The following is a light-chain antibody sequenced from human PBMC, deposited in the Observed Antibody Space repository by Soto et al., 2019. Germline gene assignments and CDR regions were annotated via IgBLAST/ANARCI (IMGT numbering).Light chain of an antibody. Sequence: DIVMTQSPDSLAVSLGERATINCKSSQNLLFRSNNENYLAWYQQKPRQPPKLLLHWASTRKSGVPDRFSGSGSGTDFTLTISSLQAEDVAVYYCQQYYSTPYTFGQGTKLEIK. V-gene: IGKV4-1*01. CDR1: QNLLFRSNNENY. CDR3: QQYYSTPYT. J-gene: IGKJ2*01. CDR2: WAS.